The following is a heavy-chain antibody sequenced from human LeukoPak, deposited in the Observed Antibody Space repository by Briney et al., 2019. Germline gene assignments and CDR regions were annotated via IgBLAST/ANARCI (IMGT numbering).Heavy chain of an antibody. D-gene: IGHD6-6*01. J-gene: IGHJ4*02. V-gene: IGHV3-33*01. CDR2: IWYDGSNK. CDR1: GFTFSSYG. Sequence: GGSLGPSFAASGFTFSSYGMHWVRQAPGKGLEWVAVIWYDGSNKYYADSVKGRFTISRDNSKNTLHLQMNSLRAEDTAVYYCARDKYSSSSYYFDYWGQAALVTVCS. CDR3: ARDKYSSSSYYFDY.